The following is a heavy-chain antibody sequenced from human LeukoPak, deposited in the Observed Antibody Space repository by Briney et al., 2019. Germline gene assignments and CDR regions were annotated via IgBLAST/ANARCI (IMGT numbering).Heavy chain of an antibody. V-gene: IGHV4-4*07. CDR2: IYTSGSI. Sequence: SETLSLTCTVSGGSISSFYWSWIRQPAGKGLEWIGRIYTSGSITYNPSLKSRVSMSVDTSKNQFSLKLSSVTAADTAVYYCARDSGTTGEVKFDPWGQGTLVTVSS. CDR1: GGSISSFY. D-gene: IGHD3-10*01. J-gene: IGHJ5*02. CDR3: ARDSGTTGEVKFDP.